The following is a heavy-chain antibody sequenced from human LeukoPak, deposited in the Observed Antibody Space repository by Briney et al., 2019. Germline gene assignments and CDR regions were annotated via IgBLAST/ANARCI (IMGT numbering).Heavy chain of an antibody. V-gene: IGHV3-30-3*01. Sequence: GGSLRLSCAASGFTFSRFAVHWVRQAPGKGLEWVAVISYDGSNKYYADSVKGRFTISRDNSKNTLYLQMNSLRAEDTAVYYCARGAVAGLDYWGQGTLVTVSS. CDR2: ISYDGSNK. CDR3: ARGAVAGLDY. J-gene: IGHJ4*02. CDR1: GFTFSRFA. D-gene: IGHD6-19*01.